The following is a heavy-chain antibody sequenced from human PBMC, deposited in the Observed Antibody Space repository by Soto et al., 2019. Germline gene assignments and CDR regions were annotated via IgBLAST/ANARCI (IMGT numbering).Heavy chain of an antibody. CDR3: AREPQGSGRDNWFDP. CDR1: GGSISSGGYY. CDR2: IYYSGST. V-gene: IGHV4-31*03. Sequence: SETLSLTCTVSGGSISSGGYYWSWIRQHPGKGLEWIGYIYYSGSTYYNPSLKSRVTISVDTSKNQFSLKLSSVTAADTAVYYCAREPQGSGRDNWFDPWGQGTLVTVS. D-gene: IGHD6-25*01. J-gene: IGHJ5*02.